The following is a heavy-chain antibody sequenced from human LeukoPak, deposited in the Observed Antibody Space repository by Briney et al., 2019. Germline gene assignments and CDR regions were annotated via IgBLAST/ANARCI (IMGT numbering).Heavy chain of an antibody. CDR1: GGSISSYY. D-gene: IGHD6-6*01. Sequence: PSETLSLTCTVSGGSISSYYWSWIRQPPGKGLEWIGSIYYSGSTYYNPSLKSRVTISVDTSKNQFSLKLSSVTAADTAVYYCARGALYSSSQRNWFDPWGQGTLVTVSS. CDR3: ARGALYSSSQRNWFDP. V-gene: IGHV4-59*12. J-gene: IGHJ5*02. CDR2: IYYSGST.